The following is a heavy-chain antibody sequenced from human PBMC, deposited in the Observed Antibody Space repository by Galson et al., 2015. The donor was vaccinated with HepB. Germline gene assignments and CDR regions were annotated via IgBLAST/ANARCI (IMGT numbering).Heavy chain of an antibody. Sequence: SLRLSCAAYGFTFSNYGMHWVRQAPGTGVQWGAAIWYEGRNKHCAESVKGQFTISRDSSNLYLQMDSLRVEDTAVYYCARGVGATTGYFDYWGQGTLVTVSS. J-gene: IGHJ4*02. CDR1: GFTFSNYG. CDR2: IWYEGRNK. V-gene: IGHV3-33*01. CDR3: ARGVGATTGYFDY. D-gene: IGHD1-26*01.